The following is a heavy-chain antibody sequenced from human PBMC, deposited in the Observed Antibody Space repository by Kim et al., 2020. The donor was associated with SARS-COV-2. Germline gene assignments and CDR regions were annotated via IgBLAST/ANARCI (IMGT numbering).Heavy chain of an antibody. CDR3: ARDLNPTVFDY. D-gene: IGHD4-4*01. Sequence: NRRYSENFQGRVTITRDQSENIDYMEMSSLTSEDTGIYYCARDLNPTVFDYWGQGTLVTVSS. J-gene: IGHJ4*02. CDR2: NR. V-gene: IGHV1-3*01.